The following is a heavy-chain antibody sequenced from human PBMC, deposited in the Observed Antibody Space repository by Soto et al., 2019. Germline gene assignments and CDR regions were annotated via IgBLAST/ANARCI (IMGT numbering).Heavy chain of an antibody. D-gene: IGHD2-15*01. CDR2: IRSKAYGGTT. CDR1: GFTFGDYA. CDR3: TRVGYCSGGSCYVYFDY. V-gene: IGHV3-49*03. J-gene: IGHJ4*02. Sequence: GGSLRLSCTASGFTFGDYAMSWFRQAPGKGLEWVGFIRSKAYGGTTEYAASVKGRFTISRDDSKSIAYLQMNSLKTEDTAVYYCTRVGYCSGGSCYVYFDYWGQGTLVTVSS.